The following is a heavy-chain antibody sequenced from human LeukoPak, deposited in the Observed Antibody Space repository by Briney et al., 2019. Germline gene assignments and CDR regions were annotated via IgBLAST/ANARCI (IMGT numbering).Heavy chain of an antibody. V-gene: IGHV1-18*01. Sequence: ASVKVSCKASGYTFTSYGISWVRQAPGQGLEWMGWISAYNGNTNYAQKLQGRVTMTTDTSTSTAYMELRSLRSDDTAVYYCARDRLPSGYYYDSSGYPAFDYWGQGTLVTVSS. CDR2: ISAYNGNT. CDR3: ARDRLPSGYYYDSSGYPAFDY. CDR1: GYTFTSYG. D-gene: IGHD3-22*01. J-gene: IGHJ4*02.